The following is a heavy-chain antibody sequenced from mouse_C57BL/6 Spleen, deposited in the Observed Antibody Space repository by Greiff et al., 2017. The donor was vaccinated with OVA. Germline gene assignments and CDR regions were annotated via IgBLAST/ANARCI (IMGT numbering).Heavy chain of an antibody. CDR1: GYTFTSYW. V-gene: IGHV1-69*01. CDR3: GRGLLGETCFDY. CDR2: IDPSDSYT. D-gene: IGHD2-3*01. J-gene: IGHJ2*01. Sequence: QVQLQQPGAELVMPGASVKLSCKASGYTFTSYWMHWVKQRPGQGLEWIGEIDPSDSYTNYNQKFKGKSTLTVDKSSSTAYMQLSSLTSEDSAVYYCGRGLLGETCFDYWGQGTTLTVSS.